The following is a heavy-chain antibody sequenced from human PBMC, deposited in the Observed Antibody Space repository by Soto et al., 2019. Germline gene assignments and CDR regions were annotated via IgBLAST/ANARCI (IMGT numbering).Heavy chain of an antibody. CDR1: GFTFSTHA. J-gene: IGHJ4*02. D-gene: IGHD6-13*01. Sequence: QVHLVESGGGVVRPGGSLRLSCAASGFTFSTHAMHWVRQAPGKGLEWVALISYDGTTKYYAYSVKGRFTISRDNSKNTLYLQMNSLRGEDMAIYYCARDRPYSSSWYPEYWGQGTLVTVSS. CDR3: ARDRPYSSSWYPEY. V-gene: IGHV3-30-3*01. CDR2: ISYDGTTK.